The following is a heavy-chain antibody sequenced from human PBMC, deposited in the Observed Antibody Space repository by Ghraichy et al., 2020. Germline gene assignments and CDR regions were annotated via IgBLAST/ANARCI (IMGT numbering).Heavy chain of an antibody. D-gene: IGHD6-13*01. CDR1: GYTFTSYD. J-gene: IGHJ5*02. CDR3: ARASKKGAAAGRWWFDP. CDR2: MNPNSGNT. V-gene: IGHV1-8*01. Sequence: ASVKVSCKASGYTFTSYDINWVRQATGQGLEWMGWMNPNSGNTGYAQKFQGRVTMTRNTSISTAYMELSSLRSEDTAVYYCARASKKGAAAGRWWFDPWGQGTLVTVSS.